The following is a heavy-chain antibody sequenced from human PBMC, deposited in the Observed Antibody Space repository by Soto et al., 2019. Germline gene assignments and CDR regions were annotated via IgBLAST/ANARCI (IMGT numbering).Heavy chain of an antibody. CDR3: ARPWVY. Sequence: PSETLSLTCAVSCGSISSGGYSWSWIRQPPGKGLEWIGEINHSGSTNYNPSLKSRVTISIDTSKNQFSLKLTSVTAADTAVYYCARPWVYWGQGTQVTVSS. V-gene: IGHV4-30-2*01. CDR2: INHSGST. CDR1: CGSISSGGYS. J-gene: IGHJ4*02.